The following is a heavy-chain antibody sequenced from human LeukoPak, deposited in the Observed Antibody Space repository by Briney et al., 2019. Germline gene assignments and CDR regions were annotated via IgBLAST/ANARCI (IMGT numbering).Heavy chain of an antibody. J-gene: IGHJ4*02. CDR1: GFTFSSYA. Sequence: GALRLSCAASGFTFSSYAMSWVRQAPGKGLEWVSAISGSGGSTYYADSVKGRFTISRDNSKNTLYPQMNSLRAEDTAVYYCAKDDSSGYIGYDYWGQGTLVTVSS. CDR2: ISGSGGST. D-gene: IGHD3-22*01. CDR3: AKDDSSGYIGYDY. V-gene: IGHV3-23*01.